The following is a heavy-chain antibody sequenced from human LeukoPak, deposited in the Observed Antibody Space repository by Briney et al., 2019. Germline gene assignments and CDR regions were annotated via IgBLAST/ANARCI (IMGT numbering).Heavy chain of an antibody. CDR3: TKTRHDISILDS. CDR1: GFSFRNYA. CDR2: LSGSGGDT. D-gene: IGHD3-3*02. V-gene: IGHV3-23*01. Sequence: GGSLRLSCAAPGFSFRNYAMSWVRQAPGKGLEWVSTLSGSGGDTYNADSVKGRFTISRDNSKDTLYLQLDSLRAEDTAIYYCTKTRHDISILDSWGQGTLVTVSS. J-gene: IGHJ4*02.